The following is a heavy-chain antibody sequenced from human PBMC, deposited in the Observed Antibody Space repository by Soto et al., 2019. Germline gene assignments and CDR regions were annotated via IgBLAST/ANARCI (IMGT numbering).Heavy chain of an antibody. Sequence: PGGSLRLSCAASGFTFSPYSMNWVRQAPGKGLEWVSYITSSSSPIYYADSVKGRFTISRDNAGNSVHLQMNSLRDEDSAVYYCARSVGPLDQWGQGTLVTVSS. J-gene: IGHJ4*02. CDR2: ITSSSSPI. V-gene: IGHV3-48*02. CDR3: ARSVGPLDQ. CDR1: GFTFSPYS. D-gene: IGHD2-2*01.